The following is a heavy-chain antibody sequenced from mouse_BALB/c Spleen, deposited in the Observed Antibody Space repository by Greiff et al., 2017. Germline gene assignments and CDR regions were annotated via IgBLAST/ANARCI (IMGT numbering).Heavy chain of an antibody. CDR2: ISYSGST. J-gene: IGHJ1*01. Sequence: EVQLQQSGPSLVKPSQTLSLTCSVTGDSITSGYWNWIRKFPGNKLEYMGYISYSGSTYYNPSLKSRISITRDTSKNQYYLQLNSVTTEDTATYYCADYDYDNGYFDVWGAGTTVTVSS. CDR1: GDSITSGY. V-gene: IGHV3-8*02. D-gene: IGHD2-4*01. CDR3: ADYDYDNGYFDV.